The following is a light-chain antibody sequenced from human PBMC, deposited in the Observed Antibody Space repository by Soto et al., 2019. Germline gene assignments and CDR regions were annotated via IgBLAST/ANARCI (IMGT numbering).Light chain of an antibody. CDR2: GVS. V-gene: IGKV3-20*01. J-gene: IGKJ2*01. CDR3: QQYGNLLYT. Sequence: EIVLTQSPGTLSLSPGERATLSCRASQSVSSSYLAWYQQKPSQAPRLLIYGVSSRATGIPDRFGGSGSGTDFTLTISGLEPEDLAVYYCQQYGNLLYTFGQGTKLEIK. CDR1: QSVSSSY.